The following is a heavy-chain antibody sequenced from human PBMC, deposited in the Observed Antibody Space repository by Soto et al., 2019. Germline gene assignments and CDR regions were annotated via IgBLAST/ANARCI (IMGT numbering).Heavy chain of an antibody. J-gene: IGHJ3*01. D-gene: IGHD3-10*01. CDR1: SGSFTTYY. CDR2: IHYSGTT. Sequence: SETLSLTCTVSSGSFTTYYWSWIRQPPGKGLEWIGYIHYSGTTNYNPSLRSRVTMSVDTSKNQFSLKLSSVTAADTAVYYCARVWGGAFDFWGQGTMVTVSS. CDR3: ARVWGGAFDF. V-gene: IGHV4-59*01.